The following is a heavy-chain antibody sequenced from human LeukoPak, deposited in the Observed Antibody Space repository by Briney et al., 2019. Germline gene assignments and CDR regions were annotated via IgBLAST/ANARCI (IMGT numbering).Heavy chain of an antibody. V-gene: IGHV3-7*01. D-gene: IGHD6-19*01. CDR3: ARDIAVAGTSMYYYGMDV. CDR2: IKQDGSEK. Sequence: GGSLRLSCAASGFTFSSYWMSWVRQAPGKGLEWVANIKQDGSEKYYVDSVKGRFTISRDNAKNSLYLQMNSLRAEDTAVYYCARDIAVAGTSMYYYGMDVWGQGTTVTVSS. CDR1: GFTFSSYW. J-gene: IGHJ6*02.